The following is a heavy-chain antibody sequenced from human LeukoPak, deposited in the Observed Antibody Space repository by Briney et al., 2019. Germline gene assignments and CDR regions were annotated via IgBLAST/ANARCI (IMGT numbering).Heavy chain of an antibody. V-gene: IGHV5-51*01. CDR3: ARRGGGRDYYYMDV. Sequence: GESLKISCKGSGYIFPNYWLGWVRQMPGKGLEWMGFIYAGDSDTTYSPSFQGQVTISADKSINTVYLQWSNLKASDTATYYYARRGGGRDYYYMDVWGKGTTVTVSS. CDR1: GYIFPNYW. D-gene: IGHD3-16*01. CDR2: IYAGDSDT. J-gene: IGHJ6*03.